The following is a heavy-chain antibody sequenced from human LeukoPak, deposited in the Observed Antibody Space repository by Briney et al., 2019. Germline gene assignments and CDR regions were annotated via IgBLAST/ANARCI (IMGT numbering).Heavy chain of an antibody. V-gene: IGHV3-23*01. D-gene: IGHD3-9*01. J-gene: IGHJ4*02. CDR3: AKWGDYDVLTGYYVSDF. CDR1: GFIFSNYA. CDR2: ISGRSGST. Sequence: GASLRLSYADSGFIFSNYAMYWVRQAPGKGLEWVSAISGRSGSTYYADSVKGRFTISRDSSKNTLYLQMNSLRADDTAVYYCAKWGDYDVLTGYYVSDFWGQGTLVTVSS.